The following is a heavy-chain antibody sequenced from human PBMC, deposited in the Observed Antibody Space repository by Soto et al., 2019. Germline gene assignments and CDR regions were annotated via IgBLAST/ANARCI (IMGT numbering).Heavy chain of an antibody. V-gene: IGHV3-48*02. J-gene: IGHJ6*02. D-gene: IGHD4-17*01. Sequence: EVQLVESGGGLVQPGGSLRLSCAASGFTFSSCSMNWVRQAPGKGLEWVSHISSSSSTIYYADSVKGRFTISRDNAKNSLYLQMNSLRDEDTAVYFCARDPSYGDYGYYYYYGMDVWGQGTTVTVSS. CDR3: ARDPSYGDYGYYYYYGMDV. CDR1: GFTFSSCS. CDR2: ISSSSSTI.